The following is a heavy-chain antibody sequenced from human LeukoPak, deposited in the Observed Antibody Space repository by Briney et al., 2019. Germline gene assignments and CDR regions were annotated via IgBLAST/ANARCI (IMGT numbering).Heavy chain of an antibody. CDR2: INHSGST. CDR1: GGSISSNGYY. V-gene: IGHV4-39*07. J-gene: IGHJ4*02. D-gene: IGHD3-9*01. CDR3: ARRYFDWLYPTYFDY. Sequence: SSETLSLTCTVSGGSISSNGYYWAWFRQPPGKGLEWIGEINHSGSTNYNPSLKSRVTISVDTSKNQFSLKLSSVTAADTAVYYCARRYFDWLYPTYFDYWGQGTLVTVSS.